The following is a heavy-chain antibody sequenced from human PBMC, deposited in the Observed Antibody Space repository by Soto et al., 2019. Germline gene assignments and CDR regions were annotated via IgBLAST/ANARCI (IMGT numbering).Heavy chain of an antibody. V-gene: IGHV1-18*01. D-gene: IGHD2-8*01. CDR2: ISAYNGNT. CDR1: GYTFTSYG. Sequence: ASVKVSCKASGYTFTSYGISWVRQAPGQGLEGMGWISAYNGNTNYAKKLQGRVTMTTDTSTSTAYMELRSLRSDDTAVYYCARDTLGYCTNGVCYTVRPDYYYYGMDVWGQGTTVTVSS. J-gene: IGHJ6*02. CDR3: ARDTLGYCTNGVCYTVRPDYYYYGMDV.